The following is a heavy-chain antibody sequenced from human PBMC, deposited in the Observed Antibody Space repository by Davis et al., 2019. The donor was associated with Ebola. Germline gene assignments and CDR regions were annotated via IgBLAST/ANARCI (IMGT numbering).Heavy chain of an antibody. Sequence: ASVKVSCKAPGGTFSSYAISWVRQAPGQRLEWMGWINACNGNTKYSQKFQGRVTITRDTSASTAYMELSSLRSEDTAVYYCARVSNYGDYYYYYGMNVWGQGTTVTVSS. V-gene: IGHV1-3*01. CDR1: GGTFSSYA. CDR3: ARVSNYGDYYYYYGMNV. J-gene: IGHJ6*02. CDR2: INACNGNT. D-gene: IGHD4-11*01.